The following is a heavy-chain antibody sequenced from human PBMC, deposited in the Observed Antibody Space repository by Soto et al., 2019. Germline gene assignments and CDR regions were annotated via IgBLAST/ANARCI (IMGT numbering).Heavy chain of an antibody. CDR3: ARDVRYSNHGLAYYAMDV. D-gene: IGHD4-4*01. CDR1: GYTFTSYH. Sequence: QVQLVQSGAEVKKPGASVKVSCEASGYTFTSYHMHWVRQAPGQGLEWMGIINPSGGSTTYAPKFLGRVPMTRDTSTSTVYMELSSLRSEDTAVYYCARDVRYSNHGLAYYAMDVRGQGTTVTVSS. V-gene: IGHV1-46*01. CDR2: INPSGGST. J-gene: IGHJ6*02.